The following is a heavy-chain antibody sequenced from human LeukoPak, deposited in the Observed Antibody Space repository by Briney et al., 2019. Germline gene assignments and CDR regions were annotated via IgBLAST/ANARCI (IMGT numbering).Heavy chain of an antibody. J-gene: IGHJ4*02. CDR1: GFTFYDYA. Sequence: GGSLRLSCAASGFTFYDYAMSWVRQPPGKGLEWVSLIRDGDGRTHYADSVKGRFTISRDNSKKMVYLQMNGLRAEDTAVYYCAKDHSTTWLGSFNYWGQGTLVTVSS. CDR2: IRDGDGRT. D-gene: IGHD2-2*01. V-gene: IGHV3-23*01. CDR3: AKDHSTTWLGSFNY.